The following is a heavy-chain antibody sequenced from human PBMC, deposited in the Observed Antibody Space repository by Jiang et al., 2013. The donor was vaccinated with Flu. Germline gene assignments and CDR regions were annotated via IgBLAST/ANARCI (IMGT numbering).Heavy chain of an antibody. V-gene: IGHV6-1*01. Sequence: QTLSLTCAISGDSVSSDRVTWNWIRQSPSRGLEWLGRTYYRSKWYNDYAVSVKSRITINPDTSKNQFSLQLNSVTPEDTAVYYCARDPTPWSSSHFDYWGQGTLVTVSS. J-gene: IGHJ4*02. CDR1: GDSVSSDRVT. D-gene: IGHD6-6*01. CDR2: TYYRSKWYN. CDR3: ARDPTPWSSSHFDY.